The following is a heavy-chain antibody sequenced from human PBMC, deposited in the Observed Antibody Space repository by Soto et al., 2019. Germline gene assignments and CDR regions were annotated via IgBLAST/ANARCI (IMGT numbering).Heavy chain of an antibody. D-gene: IGHD3-3*01. V-gene: IGHV4-59*01. Sequence: PSETLSLTCTVSGGSISSYYWSWIRQPPGKGLEWIGYIYYSGSTNYNPSLKSRVTISIDTSKKQFSLKLNSVTAADTAVYYCASTTITVYGVGNFDYWGQGTLVTVSS. J-gene: IGHJ4*02. CDR2: IYYSGST. CDR3: ASTTITVYGVGNFDY. CDR1: GGSISSYY.